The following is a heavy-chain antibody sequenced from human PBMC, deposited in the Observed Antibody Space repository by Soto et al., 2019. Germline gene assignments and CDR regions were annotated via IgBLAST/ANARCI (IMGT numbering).Heavy chain of an antibody. Sequence: EVRLVESGGGLVQPGGSLRLSCAAYGFTFSSYWMPWVRQAPGKGLVWVSRINNDGSGTHYADSVKGRFTISRDNAKTTLYLQMNSMSAEDTAVYYCAREPGAVDYGMDVWGQGTTVTVSS. CDR1: GFTFSSYW. J-gene: IGHJ6*02. CDR2: INNDGSGT. D-gene: IGHD2-15*01. V-gene: IGHV3-74*01. CDR3: AREPGAVDYGMDV.